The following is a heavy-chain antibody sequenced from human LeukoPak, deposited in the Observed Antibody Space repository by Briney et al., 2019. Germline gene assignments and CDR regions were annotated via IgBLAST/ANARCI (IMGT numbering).Heavy chain of an antibody. V-gene: IGHV3-23*01. D-gene: IGHD3-16*01. CDR3: AKDDNYIRFLS. J-gene: IGHJ5*02. CDR1: GFTFSRNG. CDR2: ISGSGGNT. Sequence: GGSLRLSCAVSGFTFSRNGMHWVRQAPGKGLEWVSGISGSGGNTYYADSVKGRFTISRDNSKNTLYLQMNSLRAEDTAVYYCAKDDNYIRFLSWGQGTLVTVSS.